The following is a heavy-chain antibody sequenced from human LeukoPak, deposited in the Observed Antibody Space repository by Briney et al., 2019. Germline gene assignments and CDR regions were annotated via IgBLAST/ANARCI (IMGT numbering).Heavy chain of an antibody. CDR2: TNHSGST. Sequence: SETLSLTCAVYGGSFSDYYWTWIRQSPGKGLEWIGETNHSGSTNYNPSLKSRVTISVDTSKNQFSLKLSSVTAADTAVYYCARVRGPDPEDAFDIWGQGTMVTVSS. CDR3: ARVRGPDPEDAFDI. CDR1: GGSFSDYY. J-gene: IGHJ3*02. V-gene: IGHV4-34*01. D-gene: IGHD3-16*01.